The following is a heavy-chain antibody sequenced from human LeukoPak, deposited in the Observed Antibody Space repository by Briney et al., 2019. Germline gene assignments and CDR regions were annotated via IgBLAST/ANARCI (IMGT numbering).Heavy chain of an antibody. V-gene: IGHV3-33*08. Sequence: GGSLRLSCAASGFTFSSYGMHWVRQAPGKGLEWVAVIWYDGSNKYYEDSVKGRFTISRDNSKSTLYLQMNSLRAEDTAVYYCARDIRSYYFDYWGQGTLVTVSS. CDR3: ARDIRSYYFDY. CDR1: GFTFSSYG. CDR2: IWYDGSNK. J-gene: IGHJ4*02.